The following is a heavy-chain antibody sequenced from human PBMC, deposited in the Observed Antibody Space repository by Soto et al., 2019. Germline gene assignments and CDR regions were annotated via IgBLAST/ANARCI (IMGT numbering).Heavy chain of an antibody. V-gene: IGHV2-5*02. CDR3: AHFHMYSSSWLWWGFDY. J-gene: IGHJ4*02. CDR2: IYWDDDK. CDR1: GFSLSTSGVG. Sequence: QITLKESGPTLVKPTQTLTLTCTFSGFSLSTSGVGVGWIRQPPGKALEWLALIYWDDDKRYSPSLKSRLTITTDTSKHQVVLTLTNMDPVDTATYYCAHFHMYSSSWLWWGFDYWGQGNLVTVSS. D-gene: IGHD6-13*01.